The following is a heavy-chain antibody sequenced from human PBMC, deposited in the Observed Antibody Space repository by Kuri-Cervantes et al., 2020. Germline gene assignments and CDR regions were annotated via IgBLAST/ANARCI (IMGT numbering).Heavy chain of an antibody. Sequence: SETLSLTCTVSGGSVSSGSYYWSWIRQPPGKGLEWIGYIYYSGSTNYNPTLKSRVTISVDTSKNQFSLKLSSVTAADTAVYYCAGVSIAVAGTEIDYWGQGTLVTVSS. CDR1: GGSVSSGSYY. D-gene: IGHD6-19*01. CDR2: IYYSGST. J-gene: IGHJ4*02. V-gene: IGHV4-61*01. CDR3: AGVSIAVAGTEIDY.